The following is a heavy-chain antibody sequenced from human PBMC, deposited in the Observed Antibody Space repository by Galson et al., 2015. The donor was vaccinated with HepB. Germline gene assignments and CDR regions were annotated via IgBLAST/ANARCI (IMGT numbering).Heavy chain of an antibody. J-gene: IGHJ5*02. CDR3: ALVVPAAMGWFDP. V-gene: IGHV1-46*01. Sequence: SVKVSCKASGYTFTGYYMHWVRQAPGQGLEWMGIINPSGGSTSYAQKFQGRVTMTRDTSTSTVYMELSSLRSEDTAVYYCALVVPAAMGWFDPWGQGTLVTVSS. D-gene: IGHD2-2*01. CDR2: INPSGGST. CDR1: GYTFTGYY.